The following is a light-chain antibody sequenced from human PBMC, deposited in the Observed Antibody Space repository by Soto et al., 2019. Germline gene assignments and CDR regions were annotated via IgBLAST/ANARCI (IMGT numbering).Light chain of an antibody. CDR2: GNS. Sequence: QPVLTQPPSVSGAPGQRVTISCTGSSSNIGAGYDVHWYQQLPGTAHKLLINGNSNRPSGVPDRFSGSKSGTSASLAITGLLDEDEADYYCQSSDSSLSALYVFGTGTKLTVL. CDR3: QSSDSSLSALYV. J-gene: IGLJ1*01. CDR1: SSNIGAGYD. V-gene: IGLV1-40*01.